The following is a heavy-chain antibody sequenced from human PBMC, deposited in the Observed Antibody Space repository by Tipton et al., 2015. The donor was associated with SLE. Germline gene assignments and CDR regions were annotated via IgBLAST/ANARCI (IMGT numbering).Heavy chain of an antibody. V-gene: IGHV3-33*05. CDR2: ISYDGRSK. Sequence: SLRLSCAASRFTFSRYGIHWVRQAPGKGLDWVAVISYDGRSKYYVESVKGRFTISRDNSKNTVYLQMNSLKTEDTAVYYCTRLAIVVVITSYFDYWGQGTLVTVSS. CDR1: RFTFSRYG. D-gene: IGHD3-22*01. CDR3: TRLAIVVVITSYFDY. J-gene: IGHJ4*02.